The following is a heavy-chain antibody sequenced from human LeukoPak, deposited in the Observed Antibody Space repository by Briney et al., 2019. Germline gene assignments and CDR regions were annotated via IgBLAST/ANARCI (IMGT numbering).Heavy chain of an antibody. Sequence: GGSLRLSCAASGFTFSSHCMHWVRQAPGKGLEWVAVISYDGSNKYYADSVKGRFTISRDNSKNTLYLQMNSLRAKDTAVYYCATLVTKLRGCIFHFWGQGTLVTVSS. CDR2: ISYDGSNK. CDR1: GFTFSSHC. V-gene: IGHV3-30*03. D-gene: IGHD3-10*01. J-gene: IGHJ4*02. CDR3: ATLVTKLRGCIFHF.